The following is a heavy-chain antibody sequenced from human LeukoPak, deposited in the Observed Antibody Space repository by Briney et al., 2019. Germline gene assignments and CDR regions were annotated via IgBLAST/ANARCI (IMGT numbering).Heavy chain of an antibody. D-gene: IGHD2-2*01. CDR1: GYTLTELS. CDR2: FDPEDGET. J-gene: IGHJ4*02. CDR3: ARGLIVVGPAAIGY. Sequence: WASVKVSCKVSGYTLTELSMHWVRQAPGKGLEWMGGFDPEDGETIYAQKFQGRVTMTEDTSTDTAYMELSSLRSEDTAVYYCARGLIVVGPAAIGYWGQGTLVTVSS. V-gene: IGHV1-24*01.